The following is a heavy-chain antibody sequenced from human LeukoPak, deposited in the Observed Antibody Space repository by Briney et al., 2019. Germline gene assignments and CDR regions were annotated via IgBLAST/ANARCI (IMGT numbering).Heavy chain of an antibody. D-gene: IGHD3-16*02. CDR3: AKLSAYPFDY. CDR2: ISYDGSNK. V-gene: IGHV3-30*18. J-gene: IGHJ4*02. CDR1: GFTFTSYG. Sequence: PGRSLRLSCAPSGFTFTSYGMHWVRQAPGKGLEWVGVISYDGSNKYYADSVKGRFTISRDNSKNTLYLQMNSLRAEDAAVYYCAKLSAYPFDYWGQGTLVTVSS.